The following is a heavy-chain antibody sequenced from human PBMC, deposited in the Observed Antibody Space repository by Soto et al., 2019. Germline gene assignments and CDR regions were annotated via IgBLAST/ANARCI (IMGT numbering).Heavy chain of an antibody. Sequence: PEGPLRISCVGSGFTFSNYGMHWVRQPPGKGLEWVALISDDGDKRYYADSVRGRLIISRDNSKDTLYLQMNSLGPDDTAVYFCAKARVRIVGANSFDYWGQGT. CDR2: ISDDGDKR. CDR3: AKARVRIVGANSFDY. CDR1: GFTFSNYG. J-gene: IGHJ4*02. V-gene: IGHV3-30*18. D-gene: IGHD1-26*01.